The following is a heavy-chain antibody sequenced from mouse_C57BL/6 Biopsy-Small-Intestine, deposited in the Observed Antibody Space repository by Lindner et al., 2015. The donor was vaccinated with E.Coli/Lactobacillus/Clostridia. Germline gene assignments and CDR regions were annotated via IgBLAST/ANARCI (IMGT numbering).Heavy chain of an antibody. CDR3: ARDLEVATTTCFDY. J-gene: IGHJ4*01. CDR1: GYTFSSYGAYG. CDR2: INTYNGNT. V-gene: IGHV1-81*01. Sequence: SVKVSCKASGYTFSSYGAYGISWVRQAPGQGLEWMGWINTYNGNTNYAQKFQGRVTMTTDTFTNTAYMDLRSLRSDDAAMYYCARDLEVATTTCFDYWGQGTLVTVSS. D-gene: IGHD1-1*01.